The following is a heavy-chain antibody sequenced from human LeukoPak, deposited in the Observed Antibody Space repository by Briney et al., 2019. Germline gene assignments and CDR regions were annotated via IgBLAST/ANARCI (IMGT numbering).Heavy chain of an antibody. D-gene: IGHD2-2*01. V-gene: IGHV3-23*01. CDR2: ISGGTSGT. CDR3: AKGMEWVVVPAALDV. CDR1: GFSFSIYV. J-gene: IGHJ6*02. Sequence: GGSLRLSCAASGFSFSIYVMSWVRQAPGKGLEWVSTISGGTSGTHYADSVKGRFTISRDNSKNTLYLQMNSLRAEDTAVYYCAKGMEWVVVPAALDVWGQGTTVTVSS.